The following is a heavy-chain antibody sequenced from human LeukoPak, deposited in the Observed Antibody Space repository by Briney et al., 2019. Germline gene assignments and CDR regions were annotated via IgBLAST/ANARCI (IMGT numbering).Heavy chain of an antibody. CDR2: IYTSGST. V-gene: IGHV4-4*07. CDR1: GGSISSYY. J-gene: IGHJ5*02. CDR3: ARDRSTMVRGVIAGNWFDP. Sequence: SETLSLTCTVSGGSISSYYWRWIRQPAGKGLEWIGRIYTSGSTNYNPSLKSRVTMSVDTSKNQFSLKLSSVTAADTAVYYCARDRSTMVRGVIAGNWFDPWGQGTLVTVSS. D-gene: IGHD3-10*01.